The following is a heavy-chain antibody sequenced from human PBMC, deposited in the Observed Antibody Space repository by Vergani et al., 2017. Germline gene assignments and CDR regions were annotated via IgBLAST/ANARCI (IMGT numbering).Heavy chain of an antibody. Sequence: EVQLLESGGSLKQPGGSVRLSCAASGFTFSTYAMHWVRQAPGKGLEWVSALTGGGGSTYYAVSFKGRFIISRDNSRDTLYLQMNSLRPEDTATYYFVKDAGSYENFFDSWCQGTLVTVSS. CDR1: GFTFSTYA. V-gene: IGHV3-23*01. CDR2: LTGGGGST. D-gene: IGHD1-26*01. CDR3: VKDAGSYENFFDS. J-gene: IGHJ4*02.